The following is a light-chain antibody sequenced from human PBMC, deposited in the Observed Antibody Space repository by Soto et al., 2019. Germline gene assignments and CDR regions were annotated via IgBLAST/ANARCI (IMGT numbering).Light chain of an antibody. Sequence: EKVMTQSPATLSVSPGERATLSCRASENIKNRLAWYQQKPGQGPRLLIYDAFTRATDIPARFSGSASGTEFTLTISSLQSEDSAFYYCQQYDDWPLTLDGGTKVEIK. J-gene: IGKJ4*01. CDR1: ENIKNR. CDR3: QQYDDWPLT. CDR2: DAF. V-gene: IGKV3-15*01.